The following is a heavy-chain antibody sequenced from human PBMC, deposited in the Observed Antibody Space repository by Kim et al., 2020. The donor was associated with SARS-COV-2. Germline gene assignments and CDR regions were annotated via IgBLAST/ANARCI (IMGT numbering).Heavy chain of an antibody. Sequence: GGSLRLSCAASGFTFSSYAMSWVRQAPGKGLEWVSAISGSGGSTYYADSVKGRFTISRDNSKNTLYLQMNSLRAEDTAVYYCAKDSGYSSSWTEADAFDIWGQGTMVPVSS. CDR2: ISGSGGST. V-gene: IGHV3-23*01. J-gene: IGHJ3*02. CDR3: AKDSGYSSSWTEADAFDI. D-gene: IGHD6-13*01. CDR1: GFTFSSYA.